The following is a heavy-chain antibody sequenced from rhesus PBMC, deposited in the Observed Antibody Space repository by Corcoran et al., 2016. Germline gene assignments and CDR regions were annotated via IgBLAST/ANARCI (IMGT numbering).Heavy chain of an antibody. J-gene: IGHJ4*01. Sequence: QVQLQESGPGLVKPSETLSLTCAVSGGSISSGYYYWSWIRQPPGKGLEWIGYLTYSGITSYNPSLKCRVTISRDTSKNQFSLNLSSVTAADTAVYYCASGLSSGWSLDYWGQGVLVTVSS. V-gene: IGHV4-122*02. D-gene: IGHD6S26*01. CDR1: GGSISSGYYY. CDR2: LTYSGIT. CDR3: ASGLSSGWSLDY.